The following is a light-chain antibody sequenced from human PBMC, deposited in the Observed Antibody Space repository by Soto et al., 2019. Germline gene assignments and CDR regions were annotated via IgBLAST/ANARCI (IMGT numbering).Light chain of an antibody. V-gene: IGLV2-14*03. CDR2: DVT. Sequence: QSVLTQPASVSGSPGQSITISCTGTSSEVGYNNYVSWYQHNPGKAHKVMICDVTNRPSGVSNRFSGSKSGNTASLTISGLQAEDEADYYCSSFTGSTYVFGTGTKVTVL. J-gene: IGLJ1*01. CDR1: SSEVGYNNY. CDR3: SSFTGSTYV.